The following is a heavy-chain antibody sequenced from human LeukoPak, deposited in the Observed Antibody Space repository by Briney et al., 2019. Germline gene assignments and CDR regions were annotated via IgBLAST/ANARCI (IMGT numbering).Heavy chain of an antibody. D-gene: IGHD1-26*01. CDR1: GFTFSSYG. Sequence: GGSLRLSCAASGFTFSSYGMHWVRQAPGKGLEWVAFIRYDGSNKYYADSVKGRSTISRDNSKNTLYLQMNSLRAEDTAVYYCAKDPLGATPYYFDYWGQGTLVTVSP. CDR2: IRYDGSNK. J-gene: IGHJ4*02. CDR3: AKDPLGATPYYFDY. V-gene: IGHV3-30*02.